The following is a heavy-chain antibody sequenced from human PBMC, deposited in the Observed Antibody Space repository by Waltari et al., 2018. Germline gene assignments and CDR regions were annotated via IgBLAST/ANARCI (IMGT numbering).Heavy chain of an antibody. CDR2: IHIGGAT. Sequence: EVQLVESGGTLIQPGGSLRLSCAISGVAVTANFFTWVRQAPGKGRECVSIIHIGGATDYADSGRGRFTISRDSSNNTLYLQMNSLRVDDTAVYYCARQLGYSYALGSWGQGTLVTVSS. CDR3: ARQLGYSYALGS. V-gene: IGHV3-53*01. J-gene: IGHJ5*02. D-gene: IGHD5-18*01. CDR1: GVAVTANF.